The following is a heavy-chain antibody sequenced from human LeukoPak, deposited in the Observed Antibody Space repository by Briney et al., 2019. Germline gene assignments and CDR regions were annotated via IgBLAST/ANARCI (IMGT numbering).Heavy chain of an antibody. D-gene: IGHD6-6*01. CDR3: AKKHQLVGMYNWFDP. V-gene: IGHV3-30-3*02. CDR1: GFTFSSYA. Sequence: GRSPRLSCAASGFTFSSYAMHWVRQAPGKGLEWVAVMSYDGSNKYYADSVRGRFTISRDNSKNTLYLQMSSLRTEDTAVYYCAKKHQLVGMYNWFDPWGQGTLVTVSS. CDR2: MSYDGSNK. J-gene: IGHJ5*02.